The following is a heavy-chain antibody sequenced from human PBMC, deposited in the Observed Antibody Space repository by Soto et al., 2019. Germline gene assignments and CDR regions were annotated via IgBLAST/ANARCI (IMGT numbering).Heavy chain of an antibody. CDR2: IIPIFGTA. Sequence: QVQLVQSGAEVKKPGSSVKVSCKASGGTFSSYAISWVRQAPGQGLEWMGGIIPIFGTANYAQKFQGRVTITADESTSTAYMELSILRSEDTAVSYCARDLPELLLTYFGMDVWGQGNTVIVSS. CDR1: GGTFSSYA. D-gene: IGHD2-15*01. J-gene: IGHJ6*02. CDR3: ARDLPELLLTYFGMDV. V-gene: IGHV1-69*01.